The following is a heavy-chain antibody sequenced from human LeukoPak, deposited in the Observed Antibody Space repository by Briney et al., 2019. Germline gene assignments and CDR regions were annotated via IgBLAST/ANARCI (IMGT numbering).Heavy chain of an antibody. Sequence: GESLKISCKGSGYRFTNYWISWVRQMPGKGLEWMGRIGPSDSYTKYSPSFQGHVTISGDKSISTVYLQWSSLKASDTAMYFCARVGTFDWSYYYYYGMDVWGQGTTVTVS. CDR1: GYRFTNYW. CDR2: IGPSDSYT. CDR3: ARVGTFDWSYYYYYGMDV. D-gene: IGHD3-9*01. J-gene: IGHJ6*02. V-gene: IGHV5-10-1*01.